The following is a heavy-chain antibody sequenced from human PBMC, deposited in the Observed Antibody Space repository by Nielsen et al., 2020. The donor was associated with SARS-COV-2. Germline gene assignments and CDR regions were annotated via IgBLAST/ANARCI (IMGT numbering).Heavy chain of an antibody. CDR1: GFTFDDYA. D-gene: IGHD3-22*01. Sequence: SLKISCAASGFTFDDYAMHWVRQAPGKGLEWVSGISWNSGSIGYADSVKGRFTISRDNAKNSLYLQMNSPRAEDTALYYCAKDDSSGSLFDYWGQGTLVTVSS. CDR3: AKDDSSGSLFDY. V-gene: IGHV3-9*01. CDR2: ISWNSGSI. J-gene: IGHJ4*02.